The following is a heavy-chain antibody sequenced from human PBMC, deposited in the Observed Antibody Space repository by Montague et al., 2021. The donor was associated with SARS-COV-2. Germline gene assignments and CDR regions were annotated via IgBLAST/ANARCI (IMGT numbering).Heavy chain of an antibody. J-gene: IGHJ3*02. V-gene: IGHV4-59*11. CDR1: GGSISNHY. CDR3: ARISRDSGFVGVFDI. D-gene: IGHD1-26*01. CDR2: VSDRGNT. Sequence: SETLSLTCTVSGGSISNHYWSWIRQPPGKGLEWVGYVSDRGNTSYNSSLKSPVTISADTPKNQFSLRLSSVTAADTAAYYCARISRDSGFVGVFDIWGQGTLVTVSS.